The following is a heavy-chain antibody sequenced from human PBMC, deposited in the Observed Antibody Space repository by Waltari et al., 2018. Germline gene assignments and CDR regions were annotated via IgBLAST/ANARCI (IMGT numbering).Heavy chain of an antibody. Sequence: QVQLQESGPGLVKPSETLSLTCPVSGGSITSYYWLWFRQPPGKGLEWIGYIYYTGTTNYSPSLKSRVTMSVDTSKDQFSLKVTSVTAADTAMYYCARHEGGGLNALWGQGTLVTVSS. CDR1: GGSITSYY. J-gene: IGHJ4*02. CDR3: ARHEGGGLNAL. CDR2: IYYTGTT. V-gene: IGHV4-59*08. D-gene: IGHD3-16*01.